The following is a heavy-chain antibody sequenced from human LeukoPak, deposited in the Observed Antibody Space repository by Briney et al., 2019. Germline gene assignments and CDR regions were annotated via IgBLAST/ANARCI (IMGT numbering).Heavy chain of an antibody. Sequence: PGGSLRLSCAASGFTFSSYSMNWVRQAPGKGLEWVSSISSSSSYIYYADSVKGRFTISRDNAKNSLYLQMNSLRAEDTAVYYCARDGYYDSSGRILDYWGQGTLVTVSS. J-gene: IGHJ4*02. CDR1: GFTFSSYS. D-gene: IGHD3-22*01. V-gene: IGHV3-21*01. CDR2: ISSSSSYI. CDR3: ARDGYYDSSGRILDY.